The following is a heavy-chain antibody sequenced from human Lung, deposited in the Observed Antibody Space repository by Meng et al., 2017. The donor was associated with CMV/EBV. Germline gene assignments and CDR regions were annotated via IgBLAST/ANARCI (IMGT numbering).Heavy chain of an antibody. Sequence: GGSLRLXCAASGFTFSSYAMHWVRQAPGKGLEWVAVISYDGSNKYYADSVKGRFTISRDNSKNTLYLQMNSLRVEDTAVYYCTRGGGTISIFGVARIVGGMDVWXQGTXVTVSS. D-gene: IGHD3-3*01. CDR2: ISYDGSNK. V-gene: IGHV3-30*04. CDR3: TRGGGTISIFGVARIVGGMDV. J-gene: IGHJ6*02. CDR1: GFTFSSYA.